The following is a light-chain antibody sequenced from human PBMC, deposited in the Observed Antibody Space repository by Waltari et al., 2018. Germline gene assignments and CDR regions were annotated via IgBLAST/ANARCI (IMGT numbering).Light chain of an antibody. CDR3: YSQSFHTIVL. V-gene: IGLV2-14*03. Sequence: QSALTQPASVSGSPGPSITISCSGSTSDVGAYDSLSCYQDRSGQAPKVIIYDVSNPPSVVSDRFSCSKSGNAASLAISVLQADDEADYYWYSQSFHTIVLFGGGTKVTVL. CDR1: TSDVGAYDS. CDR2: DVS. J-gene: IGLJ2*01.